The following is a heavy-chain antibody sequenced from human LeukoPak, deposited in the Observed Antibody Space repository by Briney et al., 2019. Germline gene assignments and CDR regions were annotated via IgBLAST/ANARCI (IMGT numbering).Heavy chain of an antibody. V-gene: IGHV3-21*01. CDR1: GFTFSSYS. J-gene: IGHJ4*02. CDR2: ISSSSSYI. Sequence: GGSLRLSCAASGFTFSSYSMNWVRQAPGKGLEWVSSISSSSSYIYYADSVKGRFTISRDNAKNSLYLQMNSLRAEDTAVYYCARELVSNGDYEVAEWGQGTLVTVSS. D-gene: IGHD4-17*01. CDR3: ARELVSNGDYEVAE.